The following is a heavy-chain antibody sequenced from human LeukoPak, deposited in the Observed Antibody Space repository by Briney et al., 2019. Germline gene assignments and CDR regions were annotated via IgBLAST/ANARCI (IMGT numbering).Heavy chain of an antibody. D-gene: IGHD6-6*01. CDR1: GDSIDSGGYY. Sequence: NSSQTLSLTCSVSGDSIDSGGYYWSWIRQHPGRGLEWIGHIYYDGRTYQNPSLKSRVIISVDASKNQFSLNVSSVTVANTAVYFCARIGTASRLNWFDPWGQGTLVTVSS. CDR3: ARIGTASRLNWFDP. J-gene: IGHJ5*02. V-gene: IGHV4-31*03. CDR2: IYYDGRT.